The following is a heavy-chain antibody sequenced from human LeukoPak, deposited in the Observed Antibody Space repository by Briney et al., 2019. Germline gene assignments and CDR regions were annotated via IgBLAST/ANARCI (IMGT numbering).Heavy chain of an antibody. V-gene: IGHV4-39*01. J-gene: IGHJ2*01. CDR3: ARHLYYSASAFWYIDL. CDR1: GDSITSSDHY. CDR2: VSHSGNT. Sequence: SETLSPTCTLSGDSITSSDHYWVWIRQSPGKGLEWIRSVSHSGNTYYKSSLRSRVTVSLDTSKNEFSLILTSVTAADTAEYYCARHLYYSASAFWYIDLWGRGTLVIVSP. D-gene: IGHD3-10*01.